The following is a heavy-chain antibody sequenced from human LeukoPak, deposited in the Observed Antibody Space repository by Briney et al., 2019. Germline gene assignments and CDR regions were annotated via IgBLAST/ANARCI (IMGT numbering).Heavy chain of an antibody. CDR2: IYPGDSDT. Sequence: GESLKISCKGSGYSFTSYWIGWVRQMPGKGLEWMGIIYPGDSDTRYSPSFQGQVTISADNSISTAYLQWTSLKASDTAMYYCARHAREMATIPYFDYWGQGTLVTVSS. D-gene: IGHD5-24*01. CDR3: ARHAREMATIPYFDY. V-gene: IGHV5-51*01. J-gene: IGHJ4*02. CDR1: GYSFTSYW.